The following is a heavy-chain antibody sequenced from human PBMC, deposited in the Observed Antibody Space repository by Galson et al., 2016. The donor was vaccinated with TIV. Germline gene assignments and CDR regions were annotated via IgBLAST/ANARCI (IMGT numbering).Heavy chain of an antibody. Sequence: SVKVSCKASGYTFTNYNINWVRQAPGHGLEWMGRINPNSGATNSAQKFQGRVTMTSDTSINTAYMELTTLTSDDTAIYYCAQAVYYDSTAYYFRYWGQGALVTVSS. V-gene: IGHV1-2*06. D-gene: IGHD3-22*01. CDR2: INPNSGAT. CDR1: GYTFTNYN. CDR3: AQAVYYDSTAYYFRY. J-gene: IGHJ4*02.